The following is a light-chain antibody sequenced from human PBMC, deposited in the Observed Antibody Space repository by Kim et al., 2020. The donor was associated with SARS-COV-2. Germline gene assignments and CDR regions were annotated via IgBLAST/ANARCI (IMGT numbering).Light chain of an antibody. CDR3: QQYYRYPRT. V-gene: IGKV1-8*01. CDR1: QGISSY. Sequence: SSTGDRVTITCRASQGISSYLAWYQQKPGKAPKVLIYAASTLQSGVPSRFSGNGSGTDFTLTISCLQSEDFASYYCQQYYRYPRTFGQGTKVDIK. CDR2: AAS. J-gene: IGKJ1*01.